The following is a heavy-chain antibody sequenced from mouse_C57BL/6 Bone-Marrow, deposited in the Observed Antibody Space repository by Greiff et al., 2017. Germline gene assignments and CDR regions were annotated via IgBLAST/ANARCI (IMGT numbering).Heavy chain of an antibody. Sequence: EVQLQQSGAELVRPGASVKLSCTASGFNFNDDYMHWVQQRPEEGLEWIGWIDPENGDTEYPSTFQGQATITADTSSNTACLQLSNLTSEDTAVYFYTTNCGSDYWGQGTTLTVSS. CDR2: IDPENGDT. J-gene: IGHJ2*01. CDR3: TTNCGSDY. D-gene: IGHD1-1*01. CDR1: GFNFNDDY. V-gene: IGHV14-4*01.